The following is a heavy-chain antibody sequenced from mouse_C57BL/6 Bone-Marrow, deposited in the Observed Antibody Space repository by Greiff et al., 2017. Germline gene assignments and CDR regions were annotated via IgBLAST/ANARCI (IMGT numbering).Heavy chain of an antibody. D-gene: IGHD1-1*01. CDR2: FYPGSGSI. CDR3: ARHAYPNYYGAAWFAY. CDR1: GYTFTEYT. J-gene: IGHJ3*01. Sequence: QVQLQQSGAELVKPGASVKLSCKASGYTFTEYTIHWVKQRSGQGLEWIGWFYPGSGSIKYNEKFKDKATLTADKSSSTVYMELRRLTSEDSAVYFCARHAYPNYYGAAWFAYWGQGTLVTVSA. V-gene: IGHV1-62-2*01.